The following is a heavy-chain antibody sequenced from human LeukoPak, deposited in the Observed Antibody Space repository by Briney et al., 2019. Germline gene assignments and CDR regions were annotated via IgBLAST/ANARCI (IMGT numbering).Heavy chain of an antibody. V-gene: IGHV4-59*01. Sequence: PSETLSLTCTVSGGSISSYYWSWIRQPPGKGLEWIGYIYYSGSTNYNPSLKSRVTISVDTSKNQFSLKLSSLTAADTAVYYCARGGSSGWLSYFDSWGQGTLVTVSS. J-gene: IGHJ4*02. CDR1: GGSISSYY. CDR2: IYYSGST. CDR3: ARGGSSGWLSYFDS. D-gene: IGHD6-19*01.